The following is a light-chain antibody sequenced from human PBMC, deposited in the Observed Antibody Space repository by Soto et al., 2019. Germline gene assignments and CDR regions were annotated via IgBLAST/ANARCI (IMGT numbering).Light chain of an antibody. CDR3: QQSYSTPLT. CDR1: QTISSW. Sequence: DIQRTQNPSTRSGSVEDRDTIACRASQTISSWLAWYQQKPGKAPKLLIYKASTLKSGVPSRFSGSGSGTDFTLTISSLQPEDFATYYYQQSYSTPLTFGGGTKVDIK. V-gene: IGKV1-5*03. J-gene: IGKJ4*01. CDR2: KAS.